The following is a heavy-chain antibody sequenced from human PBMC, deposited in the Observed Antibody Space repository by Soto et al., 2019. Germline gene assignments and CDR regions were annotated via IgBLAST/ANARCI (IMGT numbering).Heavy chain of an antibody. CDR1: GYTFTTFW. D-gene: IGHD2-2*01. CDR2: IDPGDTYA. J-gene: IGHJ5*02. Sequence: GESLKISCTGFGYTFTTFWISWVRQMPGKGLEWMGRIDPGDTYATYSPAFQGHVTISADKATSTAYLQWSSLKASDTAMYYCARIYCTTTTCDSWFDPWGQGTLVTISS. V-gene: IGHV5-10-1*01. CDR3: ARIYCTTTTCDSWFDP.